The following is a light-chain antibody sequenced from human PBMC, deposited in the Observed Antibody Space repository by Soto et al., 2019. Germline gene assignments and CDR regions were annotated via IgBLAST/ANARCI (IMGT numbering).Light chain of an antibody. V-gene: IGLV3-21*04. Sequence: SYELTQPPSVSVAPGETARMTCGGNNIGSKSVHWFQQRPGLAPALVIYYDADQPSGIPERFSGSKSGNTATLTINRVEVGDEADYYCQVWDSPSDQGVFGGGTKVTVL. CDR3: QVWDSPSDQGV. CDR2: YDA. CDR1: NIGSKS. J-gene: IGLJ3*02.